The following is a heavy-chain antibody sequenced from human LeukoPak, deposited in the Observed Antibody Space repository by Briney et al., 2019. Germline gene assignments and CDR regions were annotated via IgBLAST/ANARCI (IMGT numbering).Heavy chain of an antibody. Sequence: GGSLRLSCAASGFTFSDYYMSWIRQAPGKGLEWVSYISSSGSTIYYADSVKGRFTISRDNAKNSLYLQMNSLRAEDTAVYYCARGKYYDSSGYYFLTYYFDYWGQGTLVTVSS. J-gene: IGHJ4*02. D-gene: IGHD3-22*01. CDR1: GFTFSDYY. CDR2: ISSSGSTI. V-gene: IGHV3-11*01. CDR3: ARGKYYDSSGYYFLTYYFDY.